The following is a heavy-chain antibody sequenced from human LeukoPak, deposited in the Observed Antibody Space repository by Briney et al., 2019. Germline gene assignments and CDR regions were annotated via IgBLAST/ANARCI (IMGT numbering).Heavy chain of an antibody. CDR3: ARGNYDFWSGFVHWFDP. J-gene: IGHJ5*02. D-gene: IGHD3-3*01. CDR2: INHSGST. V-gene: IGHV4-34*01. CDR1: GGSFSGYY. Sequence: SETLSLTCAVYGGSFSGYYWSWIRQPPGKGLEWIGEINHSGSTNYNPSLKSRVTISVDTSKNQISLKLSSVTAADTAVYYCARGNYDFWSGFVHWFDPWGQGTLVTVSS.